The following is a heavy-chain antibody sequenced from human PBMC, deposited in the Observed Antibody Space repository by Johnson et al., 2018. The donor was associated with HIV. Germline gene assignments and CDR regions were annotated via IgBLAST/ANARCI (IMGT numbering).Heavy chain of an antibody. V-gene: IGHV3-30*19. Sequence: QVQLVESGGGVVQPGGSLRLSCAASGFTFSSYGMHWVRQAPGKGLEWVAVISYDGSNKYYADSVKGRFTISRDNSKNTLYLQMNSLRAEDTAVYYCARGMVVAATKAFDIWGQGTMVTISS. CDR2: ISYDGSNK. CDR1: GFTFSSYG. J-gene: IGHJ3*02. D-gene: IGHD2-15*01. CDR3: ARGMVVAATKAFDI.